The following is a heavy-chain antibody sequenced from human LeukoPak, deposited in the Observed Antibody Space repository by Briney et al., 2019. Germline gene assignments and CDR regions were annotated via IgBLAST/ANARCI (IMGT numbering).Heavy chain of an antibody. CDR2: ISWDSGST. Sequence: AGGSLRLSCAASGFTFDDYTMHWVRQAPGKGLEWVSLISWDSGSTYYADSVKGRFTISRDNSKNSLYLQMNSLRTEDTALYYCAKDTSTYYDFWSGFGSHGMDVWGQGTTVTVSS. D-gene: IGHD3-3*01. J-gene: IGHJ6*02. CDR3: AKDTSTYYDFWSGFGSHGMDV. CDR1: GFTFDDYT. V-gene: IGHV3-43*01.